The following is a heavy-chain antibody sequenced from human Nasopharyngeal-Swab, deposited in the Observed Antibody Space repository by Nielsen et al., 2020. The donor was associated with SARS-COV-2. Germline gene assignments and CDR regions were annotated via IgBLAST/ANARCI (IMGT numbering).Heavy chain of an antibody. Sequence: SETLSLTCGFYGGSFSGYFWTWIRQPPGKGLEWIGEINYSGHTTYNPSLKSRVRISVDTSKRQFSLRLTSVTAADTAVYDCARTLVRGAADYWGQGTLVAVSS. CDR2: INYSGHT. CDR3: ARTLVRGAADY. V-gene: IGHV4-34*01. J-gene: IGHJ4*02. D-gene: IGHD3-10*01. CDR1: GGSFSGYF.